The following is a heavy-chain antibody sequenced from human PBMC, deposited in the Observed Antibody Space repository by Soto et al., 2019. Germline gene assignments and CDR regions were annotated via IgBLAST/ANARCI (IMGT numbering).Heavy chain of an antibody. CDR3: ARDSHYYDSRGSFDY. J-gene: IGHJ4*02. V-gene: IGHV3-48*03. CDR2: ISSSGSTI. CDR1: GFTFSSYE. D-gene: IGHD3-22*01. Sequence: PGGSLRLSCAASGFTFSSYEMNWVRQAPGKGLEWVSYISSSGSTIYYADSVKGRFTISRDNAKNSLYLQMNSLRAEDTAVYYCARDSHYYDSRGSFDYWGQGTLVTVSS.